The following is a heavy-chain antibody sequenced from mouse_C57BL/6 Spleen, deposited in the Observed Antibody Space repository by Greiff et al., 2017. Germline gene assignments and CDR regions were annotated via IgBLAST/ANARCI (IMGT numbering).Heavy chain of an antibody. Sequence: EVKLVESGGGLVKPGGSLKLSCAASGFTFSSYAMSWVRQTPEKRLEWVATISDGGSYTYYPDNVKGRFTISRDNAKNNLYLQMSHLKSEDTAMYYCARNRDCYSDYWGQGTTLTVSS. CDR2: ISDGGSYT. D-gene: IGHD3-1*01. CDR1: GFTFSSYA. V-gene: IGHV5-4*03. J-gene: IGHJ2*01. CDR3: ARNRDCYSDY.